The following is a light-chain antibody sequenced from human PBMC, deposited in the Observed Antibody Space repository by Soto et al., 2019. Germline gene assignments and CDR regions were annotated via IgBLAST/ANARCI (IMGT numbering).Light chain of an antibody. J-gene: IGKJ1*01. V-gene: IGKV3-20*01. Sequence: EIVLTQSPGTLSLFPGERATFSCRASQSVSSTYLAWYQQKPGQAPRLLIYGASSRATGIPDRFSGSGSGRDFPLTISRLEPEDLAVYYCQQYGSSPRTFGQGTKVEI. CDR1: QSVSSTY. CDR2: GAS. CDR3: QQYGSSPRT.